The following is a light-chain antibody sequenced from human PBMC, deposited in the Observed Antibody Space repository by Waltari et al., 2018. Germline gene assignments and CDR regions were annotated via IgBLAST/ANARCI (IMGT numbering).Light chain of an antibody. CDR1: GSNIGNNY. Sequence: QSVLTQPPSVSPAPGQRVTISCPAGGSNIGNNYVAWYRQFPGKAPKLLIYEDTERPSGIAGRFSGSKSGTSATLDITGLQAGDEADYYCGTWDSSLSGAVFGGGTHLTVL. J-gene: IGLJ7*01. CDR3: GTWDSSLSGAV. V-gene: IGLV1-51*02. CDR2: EDT.